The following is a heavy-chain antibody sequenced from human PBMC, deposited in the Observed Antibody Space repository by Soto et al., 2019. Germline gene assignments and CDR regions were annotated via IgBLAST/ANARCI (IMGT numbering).Heavy chain of an antibody. V-gene: IGHV2-5*02. CDR1: GFSLSTSGVG. D-gene: IGHD5-12*01. J-gene: IGHJ4*02. Sequence: QITLKESGPTLVKPTQTLTLTCTFSGFSLSTSGVGVGWIRQPPGKALEWLALIYWDDDKRYSPSLKSRLTITKDTSKNQVVLTMSNMDPADTATYYCAHRGYSAYDYDYWGQGTLVTVSS. CDR2: IYWDDDK. CDR3: AHRGYSAYDYDY.